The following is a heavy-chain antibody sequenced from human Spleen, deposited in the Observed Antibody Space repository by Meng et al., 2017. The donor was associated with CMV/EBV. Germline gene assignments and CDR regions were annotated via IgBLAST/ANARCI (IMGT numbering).Heavy chain of an antibody. CDR3: AKGRYCTTTTCYTELAGDY. CDR2: IRFDGSNK. Sequence: GESLKISCAASGFTFNSYGMHWVRQAPGKGLEWVAFIRFDGSNKEYAESVKGRFTISRDNSNHSLFPQMNSLRTEDTAVYYCAKGRYCTTTTCYTELAGDYWGQGSLVTVSS. V-gene: IGHV3-30*02. J-gene: IGHJ4*02. D-gene: IGHD2-2*02. CDR1: GFTFNSYG.